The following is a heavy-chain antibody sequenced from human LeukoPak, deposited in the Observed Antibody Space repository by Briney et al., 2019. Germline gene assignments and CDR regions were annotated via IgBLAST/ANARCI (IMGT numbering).Heavy chain of an antibody. V-gene: IGHV3-74*01. Sequence: GGSLRLSRAASGFTFSSYWMHWVRQAPGKGLVWVSRIKSDGSSTTYADSVKGRFTISRDNAKNTLYLQMNSLRAEDTAVYYCATNYYGSCPDHWGQGTLVTVSS. CDR3: ATNYYGSCPDH. J-gene: IGHJ4*02. D-gene: IGHD3-10*01. CDR1: GFTFSSYW. CDR2: IKSDGSST.